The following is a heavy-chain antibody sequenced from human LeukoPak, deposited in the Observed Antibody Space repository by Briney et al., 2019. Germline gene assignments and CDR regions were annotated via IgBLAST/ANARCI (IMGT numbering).Heavy chain of an antibody. Sequence: PGGSLRLSCAASGFTISSYGMHWVRQAPGKGLEWVAFIRYDGSNKYYADSVKGRFTISRDNSKNTLYLQMNSLRAEDTAVYYCAKDCSSTSCYTGDYWGQGTLVTVSS. CDR2: IRYDGSNK. V-gene: IGHV3-30*02. CDR3: AKDCSSTSCYTGDY. J-gene: IGHJ4*02. CDR1: GFTISSYG. D-gene: IGHD2-2*02.